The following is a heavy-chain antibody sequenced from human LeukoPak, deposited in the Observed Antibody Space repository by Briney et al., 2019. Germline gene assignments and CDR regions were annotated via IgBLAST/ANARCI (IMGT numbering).Heavy chain of an antibody. CDR3: ARYDRGLFFFDD. Sequence: PSETLSLTCTVSGASVRNEYWSWIRQPPGKGLEWIGYIHYSGSSNYHPSLGSRVTISLETSKNQFSLKLKSVTAADTGMYHCARYDRGLFFFDDWGQGTLVTVSS. CDR2: IHYSGSS. D-gene: IGHD1-14*01. V-gene: IGHV4-59*08. CDR1: GASVRNEY. J-gene: IGHJ4*02.